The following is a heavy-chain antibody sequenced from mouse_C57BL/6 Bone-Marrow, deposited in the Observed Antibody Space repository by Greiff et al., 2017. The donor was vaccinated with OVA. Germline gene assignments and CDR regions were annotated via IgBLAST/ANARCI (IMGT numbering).Heavy chain of an antibody. J-gene: IGHJ4*01. CDR2: IWRGGST. V-gene: IGHV2-2*01. Sequence: VMLVESGPGLVQPSQSLSITCTVSGFSLTSYGVHWFRQSPGKGLEWLGVIWRGGSTDYNAAFISRLSISKDNSKGQVFFKMNSLQADDTAIYYCARRKGGSSYDYAMDYWGQGTSVTVSS. CDR3: ARRKGGSSYDYAMDY. D-gene: IGHD1-1*01. CDR1: GFSLTSYG.